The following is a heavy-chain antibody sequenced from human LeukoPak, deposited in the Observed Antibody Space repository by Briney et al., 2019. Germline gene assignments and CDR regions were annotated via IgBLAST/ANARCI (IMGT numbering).Heavy chain of an antibody. CDR1: GFTFSSYE. V-gene: IGHV3-48*03. Sequence: GGSLRFSCAASGFTFSSYEMNWVRQAPGKGLEWLSYISYTGSNKYYADSVKGRFTTSRDNARNSLYLQMSSLRVEDTGVYFCARVFVGENFDYWGQGTLVTVSS. D-gene: IGHD3-10*02. CDR3: ARVFVGENFDY. CDR2: ISYTGSNK. J-gene: IGHJ4*02.